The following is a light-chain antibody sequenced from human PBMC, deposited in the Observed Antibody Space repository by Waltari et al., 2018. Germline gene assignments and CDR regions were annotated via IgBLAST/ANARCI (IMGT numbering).Light chain of an antibody. CDR2: RNN. V-gene: IGLV1-44*01. CDR1: SSNIGSNL. J-gene: IGLJ3*02. CDR3: AAWDDSLSGKV. Sequence: QTVLPQPPSASGTPGQRVTISCSGSSSNIGSNLVNWYQQLPGTAPKLLVYRNNQRPSGVPDRFSGSKSGTSASLAISGLQSEDEADYYCAAWDDSLSGKVFGGGTKLTVL.